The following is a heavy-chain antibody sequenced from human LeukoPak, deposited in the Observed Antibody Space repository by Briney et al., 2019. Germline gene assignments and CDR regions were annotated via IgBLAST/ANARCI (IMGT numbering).Heavy chain of an antibody. J-gene: IGHJ6*02. CDR2: ISGSGAST. Sequence: GGSLRLSCLTSGFTLSTNAMSWVRQAPGKGLEWISGISGSGASTYYADSVKGRFTISRDDSRNTLYLQMNSLRGDDTAVYYCARGHYYYDMDVWGQGATVTVSS. CDR3: ARGHYYYDMDV. V-gene: IGHV3-23*01. CDR1: GFTLSTNA.